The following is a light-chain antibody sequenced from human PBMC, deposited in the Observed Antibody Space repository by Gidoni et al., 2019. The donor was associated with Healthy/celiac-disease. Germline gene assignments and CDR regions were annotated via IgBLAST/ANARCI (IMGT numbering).Light chain of an antibody. J-gene: IGKJ4*01. CDR2: LGS. CDR3: MQALQTPLT. CDR1: QSLLHSNGYNY. V-gene: IGKV2-28*01. Sequence: DIVMTQSPLSLPVTPGEPASISCRSSQSLLHSNGYNYLDWYLQKPGQSPQLLSYLGSNRASGVPDRFSGSGLGTDFTLKISRVEAEDVGVYYCMQALQTPLTFGGGTKVEIK.